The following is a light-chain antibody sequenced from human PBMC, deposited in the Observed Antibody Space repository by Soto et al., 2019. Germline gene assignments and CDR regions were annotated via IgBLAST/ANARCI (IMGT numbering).Light chain of an antibody. CDR1: SSNIGSNT. V-gene: IGLV1-44*01. J-gene: IGLJ1*01. CDR3: AAWDDRLDVYV. Sequence: SLLTQPPSASGTPGQIVAISCSGSSSNIGSNTVTWYQQLPGTAPKLLIYSTSQRSSGVPGRFSGSKSGASASLSISGLQSEDEADYYCAAWDDRLDVYVFGTGTKVTVL. CDR2: STS.